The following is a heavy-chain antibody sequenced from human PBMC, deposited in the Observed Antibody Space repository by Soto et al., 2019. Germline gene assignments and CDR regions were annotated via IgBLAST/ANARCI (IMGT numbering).Heavy chain of an antibody. V-gene: IGHV1-18*01. J-gene: IGHJ5*02. Sequence: ASVKVSCKASGYTFTSYDISWVRQAPGQGLEWMGWINAYNGNTNYAQKLQGRVTMTTDTSTSTAYMELRSLRSDDTAVYYCAGERYGWWIYPGHWIDPWGQGTLVTVSS. D-gene: IGHD3-10*01. CDR1: GYTFTSYD. CDR3: AGERYGWWIYPGHWIDP. CDR2: INAYNGNT.